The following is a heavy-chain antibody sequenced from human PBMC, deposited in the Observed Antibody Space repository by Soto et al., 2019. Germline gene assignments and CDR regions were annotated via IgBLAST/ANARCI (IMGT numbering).Heavy chain of an antibody. CDR2: IIPILGIA. D-gene: IGHD2-15*01. V-gene: IGHV1-69*02. CDR3: ARYCSGGSCYPWAFDI. CDR1: GGTFSSYT. Sequence: QVQLVQSGAEVKKPGSSVKVSCKASGGTFSSYTISWVRQAPGQGLEWMGRIIPILGIANYAQKFQGRVTITADKSTSTAYMELSSVRSEDTAVYYCARYCSGGSCYPWAFDIWGQGTMVTVSS. J-gene: IGHJ3*02.